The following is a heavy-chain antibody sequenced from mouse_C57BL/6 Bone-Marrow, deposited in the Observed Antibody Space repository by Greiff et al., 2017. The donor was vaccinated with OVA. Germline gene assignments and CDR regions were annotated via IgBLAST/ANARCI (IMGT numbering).Heavy chain of an antibody. J-gene: IGHJ2*01. V-gene: IGHV1-11*01. CDR2: IYPVSGET. CDR1: GYTFTDHI. Sequence: LLESGAELASPGASVTLSCKASGYTFTDHIMNWVKKRPGQGLEWIGRIYPVSGETNYNQKFMGKATFSVDRSSSTVYMVLNSLTSEDPAVYYCRTITTVVASRDYWGQGTTLTVSS. CDR3: RTITTVVASRDY. D-gene: IGHD1-1*01.